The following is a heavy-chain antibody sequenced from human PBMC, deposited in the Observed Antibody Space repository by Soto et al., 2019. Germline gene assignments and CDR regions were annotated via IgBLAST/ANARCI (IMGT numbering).Heavy chain of an antibody. V-gene: IGHV3-53*01. CDR2: IYSGGST. CDR3: ARGATTLSSGYYYYYGMDV. Sequence: PGGSLRLSCAASGFTASSNYMSWVRQAPGKGLEWVSVIYSGGSTYYADSVKGRFTISRDNSKNTLYLQMNSLRAEDTAVCYCARGATTLSSGYYYYYGMDVWGQGTTVTVSS. CDR1: GFTASSNY. D-gene: IGHD6-6*01. J-gene: IGHJ6*02.